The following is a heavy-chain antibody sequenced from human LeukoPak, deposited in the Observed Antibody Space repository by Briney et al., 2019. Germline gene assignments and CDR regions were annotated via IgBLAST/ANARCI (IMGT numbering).Heavy chain of an antibody. CDR3: ARFGETPYSGSYYDIDY. CDR1: GFTFSSYS. V-gene: IGHV3-48*04. Sequence: GGSLRLSCAASGFTFSSYSMNWVRQAPGKGLEWVSYISSSSSTIYYADSVKGRFTISRDNAKNSLYLQMNSLRAEDTAVYYCARFGETPYSGSYYDIDYWGQGTLVSVSS. J-gene: IGHJ4*02. CDR2: ISSSSSTI. D-gene: IGHD1-26*01.